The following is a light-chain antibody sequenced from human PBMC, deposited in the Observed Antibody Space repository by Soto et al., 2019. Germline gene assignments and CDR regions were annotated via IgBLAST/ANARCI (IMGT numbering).Light chain of an antibody. CDR1: QSISSW. CDR2: DAS. Sequence: DIQMTQSPSTLSASVGDRVTITCRASQSISSWLAWYQQKPGKAPKLPIYDASSLESGVPSRFSGSGSGTEFTLTISSLQPDDFATYYCQQYNSRPWTFGQGTKVEIK. CDR3: QQYNSRPWT. V-gene: IGKV1-5*01. J-gene: IGKJ1*01.